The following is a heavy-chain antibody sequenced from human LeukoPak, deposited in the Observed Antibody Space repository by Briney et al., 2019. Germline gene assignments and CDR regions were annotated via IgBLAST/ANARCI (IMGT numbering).Heavy chain of an antibody. Sequence: PGRSLRLSCAASGFTFSSYGMHWVRQAPGKGLEWVAVISYDGSNKYYADSVKGRFTISRDNSKNTLYLQMNSLRAEDTAVYYCAKDRRSDFWSGYYYYYYYGMDVWGQGTTVTVSS. CDR1: GFTFSSYG. V-gene: IGHV3-30*18. CDR2: ISYDGSNK. D-gene: IGHD3-3*01. J-gene: IGHJ6*02. CDR3: AKDRRSDFWSGYYYYYYYGMDV.